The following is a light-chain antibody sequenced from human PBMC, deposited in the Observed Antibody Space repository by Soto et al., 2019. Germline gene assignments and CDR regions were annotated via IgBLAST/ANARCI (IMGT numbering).Light chain of an antibody. CDR3: QQYNNWPLT. Sequence: EIVMTQSPATLSVSPGASATLSCWASQSVSSNLARYQQKPGQAPRLLIYDVSTRATGIPTSFSGSGSGTEFTLTISSLQSEDFAAYYCQQYNNWPLTVGGGTKVEIK. V-gene: IGKV3D-15*01. CDR2: DVS. J-gene: IGKJ4*01. CDR1: QSVSSN.